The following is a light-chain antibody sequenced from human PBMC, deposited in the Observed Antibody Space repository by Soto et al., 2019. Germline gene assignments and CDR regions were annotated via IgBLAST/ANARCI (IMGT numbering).Light chain of an antibody. J-gene: IGKJ5*01. CDR2: AAS. CDR1: QGIGTY. V-gene: IGKV1-9*01. CDR3: QHLNSYPAIT. Sequence: DIQLTQSPSFLSASVGDRITIACRASQGIGTYLAWYQQKPGKAPKLLIYAASTLESGVPSRFSGSGSGTEFTLTISSLQPEDFATYYCQHLNSYPAITFGQGTRLEIK.